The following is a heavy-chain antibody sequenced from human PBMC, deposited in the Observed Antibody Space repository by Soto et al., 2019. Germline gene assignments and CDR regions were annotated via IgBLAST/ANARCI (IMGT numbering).Heavy chain of an antibody. V-gene: IGHV3-23*01. CDR2: MTATGVSI. CDR3: AKDSIPYSSSYDLDH. CDR1: GFSFSGYA. Sequence: GGSLRLSCVASGFSFSGYAMSWVRQAPGKGLVWASSMTATGVSIYYADSVRGRFTISRDNSKNTLYLQMSSLRAEDTATYYCAKDSIPYSSSYDLDHWGRGALVTVSS. D-gene: IGHD6-6*01. J-gene: IGHJ4*02.